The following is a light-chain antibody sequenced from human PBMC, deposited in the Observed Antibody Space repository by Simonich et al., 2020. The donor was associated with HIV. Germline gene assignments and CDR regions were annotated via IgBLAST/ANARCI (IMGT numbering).Light chain of an antibody. Sequence: EIVMTQSPATLSVSPGERATLSCRASQSVSNNLAWYQQKPGQAPRLLIYGASTRATGIPARFSGSGSGTEFNLTISSMQSEDLAVYYCQQYYSTFYTFGQGTKLEIK. J-gene: IGKJ2*01. V-gene: IGKV3-15*01. CDR2: GAS. CDR1: QSVSNN. CDR3: QQYYSTFYT.